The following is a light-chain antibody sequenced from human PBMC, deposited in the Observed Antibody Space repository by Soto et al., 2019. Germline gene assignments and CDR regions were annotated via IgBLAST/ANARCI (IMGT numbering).Light chain of an antibody. CDR3: TQRSDWPRGT. J-gene: IGKJ2*02. V-gene: IGKV3-11*01. CDR2: DAS. CDR1: QSFSSY. Sequence: EIVLTQSPATLSLSPGERATLSCRASQSFSSYLAWYQQKRGQPPRLLIYDASHRATGIPARFSGSGSGTDLPLCITGLEAEDFAGYCCTQRSDWPRGTLGQGTKREIQ.